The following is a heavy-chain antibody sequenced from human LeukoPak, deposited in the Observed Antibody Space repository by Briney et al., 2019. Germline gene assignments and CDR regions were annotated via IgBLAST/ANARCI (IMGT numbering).Heavy chain of an antibody. CDR2: IYYSGST. D-gene: IGHD3-10*01. J-gene: IGHJ4*02. CDR3: AREGGRSGSYPDY. Sequence: PSETLSLTCTVSGGSISSSSYYWGWIRQPPGKGLEWIGSIYYSGSTYYNPSLKSRVTISVDTSKNQFSLKLSSVTAADTAVYYCAREGGRSGSYPDYWGQGTLVTVSS. V-gene: IGHV4-39*02. CDR1: GGSISSSSYY.